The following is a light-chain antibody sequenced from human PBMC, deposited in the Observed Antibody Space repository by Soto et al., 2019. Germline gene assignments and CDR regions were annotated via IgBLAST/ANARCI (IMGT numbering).Light chain of an antibody. CDR2: GAS. CDR1: QSISNDH. J-gene: IGKJ1*01. Sequence: EDVLTQSPGTLSLSPGERVTLSCRASQSISNDHLAWYQQKPGQAPRLLIYGASNRATGIPDRFSGSGSGTDFTLTISRLEPEDFAVYYCKQYGSSGTCGQGTKGDIK. CDR3: KQYGSSGT. V-gene: IGKV3-20*01.